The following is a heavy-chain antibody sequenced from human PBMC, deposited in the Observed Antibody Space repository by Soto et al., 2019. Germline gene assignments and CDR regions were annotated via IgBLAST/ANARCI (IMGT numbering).Heavy chain of an antibody. Sequence: PSETLSLTCTVSGGSMRRYYWSWIRQPPGKGLEWIGYIYWSGSTNYNPSLKSRVTISVDTSKNQFSLKLSSVTAADTAVYYCARHLTGYYKSHYYYGMDVWGQGTSVTVSS. V-gene: IGHV4-59*01. D-gene: IGHD3-9*01. J-gene: IGHJ6*02. CDR1: GGSMRRYY. CDR2: IYWSGST. CDR3: ARHLTGYYKSHYYYGMDV.